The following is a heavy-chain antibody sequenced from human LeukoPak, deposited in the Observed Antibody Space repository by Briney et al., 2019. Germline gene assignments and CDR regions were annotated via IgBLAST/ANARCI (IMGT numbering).Heavy chain of an antibody. Sequence: AASVKVSCKVSGYTLTELSMHWVRQAPGKGLEWMGGFDPEDGETIYAQKFQGRVTMTEDTSTDTAYMELCSLRSEDTAVYYCATVAGFLEWLLFWNWGQGTLVTVSS. D-gene: IGHD3-3*01. CDR3: ATVAGFLEWLLFWN. CDR2: FDPEDGET. J-gene: IGHJ4*02. CDR1: GYTLTELS. V-gene: IGHV1-24*01.